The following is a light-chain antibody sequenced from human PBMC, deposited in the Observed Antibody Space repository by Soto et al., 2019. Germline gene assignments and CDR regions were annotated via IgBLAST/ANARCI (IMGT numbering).Light chain of an antibody. CDR2: AAS. CDR1: QGIRNY. Sequence: DIQMTQSPPSLSASVGDRVTITCRASQGIRNYVAWYQQIPGKAPKLLIYAASTLKSGVPSRFSGSGSGTDFTLPIHVLQPEDVATYSCQKYSSVPVFGPGTKVEIK. J-gene: IGKJ3*01. V-gene: IGKV1-27*01. CDR3: QKYSSVPV.